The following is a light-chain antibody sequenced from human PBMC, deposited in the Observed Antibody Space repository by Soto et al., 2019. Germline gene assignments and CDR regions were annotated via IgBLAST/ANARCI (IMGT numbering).Light chain of an antibody. Sequence: EIVLTQSPGTLSLSPGERATLSCRASQSVSSSYLAWYQQKPGQAPRLIIYGESSRATGVPDRFSGSGSGTDFTLTISRLEPEDFAVYYCQQYGASPYTFGQGTKLEIK. CDR3: QQYGASPYT. J-gene: IGKJ2*01. CDR1: QSVSSSY. CDR2: GES. V-gene: IGKV3-20*01.